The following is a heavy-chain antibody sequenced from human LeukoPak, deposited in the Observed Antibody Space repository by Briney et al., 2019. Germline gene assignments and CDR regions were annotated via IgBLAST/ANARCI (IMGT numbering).Heavy chain of an antibody. V-gene: IGHV4-4*09. Sequence: PSETLSLTCIVSGGSISNYYWSWIREPPGKGLECIGYIYPGGDTNYNPSLKSRVTISVDTPKNQCSLKLSAVTAADAAVYYCARHASTQYDSSVSYYIPPRWYFDLWGRGTLVTVSS. D-gene: IGHD3-22*01. CDR3: ARHASTQYDSSVSYYIPPRWYFDL. CDR2: IYPGGDT. CDR1: GGSISNYY. J-gene: IGHJ2*01.